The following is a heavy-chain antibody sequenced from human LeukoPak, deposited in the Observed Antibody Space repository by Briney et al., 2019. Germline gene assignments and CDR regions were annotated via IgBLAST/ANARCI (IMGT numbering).Heavy chain of an antibody. Sequence: SETLSLTCTVSGGSVSSGSYYWSWIRQPPGKGLEWIGYIYYSGSTNYNPSLKSRVTISVDTSKNQFSLKLSSVTAADTAVYYCARVEMATTIDYWGQGTLVTVSS. CDR2: IYYSGST. CDR1: GGSVSSGSYY. V-gene: IGHV4-61*01. D-gene: IGHD5-24*01. CDR3: ARVEMATTIDY. J-gene: IGHJ4*02.